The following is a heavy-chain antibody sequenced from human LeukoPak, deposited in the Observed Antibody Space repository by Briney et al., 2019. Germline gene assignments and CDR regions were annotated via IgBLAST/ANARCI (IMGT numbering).Heavy chain of an antibody. CDR1: GFTFSTYG. Sequence: GGSLRLSCGASGFTFSTYGMHWVRQAPGKGLEWVAMIRYDGSNKYYADSVKGRFTISRDNSKNTMCLQMDSLRAEDTAVYYCATDGPNYNIDHWGQGILVTVSP. J-gene: IGHJ4*02. D-gene: IGHD3-9*01. CDR3: ATDGPNYNIDH. CDR2: IRYDGSNK. V-gene: IGHV3-30*02.